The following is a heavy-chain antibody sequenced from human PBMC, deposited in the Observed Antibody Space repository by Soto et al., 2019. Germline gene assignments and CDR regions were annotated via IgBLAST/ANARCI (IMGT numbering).Heavy chain of an antibody. J-gene: IGHJ6*02. CDR2: IYYSGST. CDR3: ARGTGGLEHNGMDV. Sequence: PSETLSLTCTVSGGSISSGGYYWSWIRQHPGKGLEWIGYIYYSGSTYYNPSLKSRVTISVDTSKNQFSLKLSSVIAADTAVYYCARGTGGLEHNGMDVWGQGTTVTVSS. D-gene: IGHD2-8*02. CDR1: GGSISSGGYY. V-gene: IGHV4-31*03.